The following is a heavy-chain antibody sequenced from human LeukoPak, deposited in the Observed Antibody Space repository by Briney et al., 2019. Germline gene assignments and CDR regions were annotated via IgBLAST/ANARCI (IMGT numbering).Heavy chain of an antibody. J-gene: IGHJ4*02. CDR3: ARDYCTNGVCYTGDY. Sequence: ASVKVSCKASGYTFTGYYMHWVRQAPGQGLEWMGWINPNSGDTNYAQKFQGRVTMTRDTSISTAYMELSRLRSDDTAVYYCARDYCTNGVCYTGDYWGQGTLVTVSS. D-gene: IGHD2-8*01. CDR2: INPNSGDT. CDR1: GYTFTGYY. V-gene: IGHV1-2*02.